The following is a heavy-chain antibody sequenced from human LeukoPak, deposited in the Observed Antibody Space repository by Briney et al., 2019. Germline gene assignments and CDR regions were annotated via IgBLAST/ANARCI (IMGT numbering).Heavy chain of an antibody. CDR1: GFTFSNYG. Sequence: GGSLRLSCAASGFTFSNYGMHWVRQAPGKGLEWVAVIWYDGSNKYYADSVKGRFTIFRDNSKNTLYLQMTSLRAEDTAVYYCARGHNRGTVTTDYWGQGTLVTVSS. CDR3: ARGHNRGTVTTDY. CDR2: IWYDGSNK. V-gene: IGHV3-33*01. D-gene: IGHD4-4*01. J-gene: IGHJ4*02.